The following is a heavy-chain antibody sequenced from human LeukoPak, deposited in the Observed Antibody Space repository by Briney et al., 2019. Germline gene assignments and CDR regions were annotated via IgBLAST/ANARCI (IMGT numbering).Heavy chain of an antibody. Sequence: SGKSLRLSCAASGFTFSNYAMHWVRQAAGKGLEWVSLISSGGTYEYYADSVKGRFTISRDNSKNTLYLQLNSLRAEDTAVYYCARDSTYYYDSGSSGPHYFDNWGQGTLVTVSS. CDR3: ARDSTYYYDSGSSGPHYFDN. J-gene: IGHJ4*02. D-gene: IGHD3-10*01. CDR2: ISSGGTYE. V-gene: IGHV3-30*01. CDR1: GFTFSNYA.